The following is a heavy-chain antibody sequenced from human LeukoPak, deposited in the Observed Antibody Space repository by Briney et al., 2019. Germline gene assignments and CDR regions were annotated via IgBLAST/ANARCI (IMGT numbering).Heavy chain of an antibody. V-gene: IGHV4-4*07. CDR2: IYTSGST. Sequence: PSETLSPTCTVSGGSISSYYWSWIRQPVGKGLEWIGRIYTSGSTNYNPSLKSRVTMSVDTSKNQFSLKLSSVTAADTAVYYCARDGYNSEFDYWGQGTLVTVSS. CDR1: GGSISSYY. D-gene: IGHD5-24*01. J-gene: IGHJ4*02. CDR3: ARDGYNSEFDY.